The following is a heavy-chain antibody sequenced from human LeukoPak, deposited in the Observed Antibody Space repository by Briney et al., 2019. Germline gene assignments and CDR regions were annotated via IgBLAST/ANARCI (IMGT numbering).Heavy chain of an antibody. D-gene: IGHD6-19*01. CDR2: ISGGGDST. V-gene: IGHV3-23*01. J-gene: IGHJ4*02. CDR3: AKDSYSSGWYQYDY. CDR1: GFTFSSYA. Sequence: GGSLRLSCVASGFTFSSYAMSWVRQAPGKGLEWVSAISGGGDSTYYADSVKGRFTISRDNSKNTLYLQMNSLRAEDTAVYYCAKDSYSSGWYQYDYWGQGTLVTVSS.